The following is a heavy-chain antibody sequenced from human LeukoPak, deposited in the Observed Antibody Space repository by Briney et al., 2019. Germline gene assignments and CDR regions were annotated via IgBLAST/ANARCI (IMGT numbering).Heavy chain of an antibody. V-gene: IGHV1-69*05. CDR2: IIPIFGTA. D-gene: IGHD3-10*01. CDR1: GGTFSSYA. CDR3: AREPITMVRGVTNYYYYMDV. Sequence: SVKVSCKASGGTFSSYAISWVRQAPGQGLEWMGRIIPIFGTANYAHKFQGRVTITTDESTSTAYMELSSLRSEDTAVYYCAREPITMVRGVTNYYYYMDVWGKGTTVTVSS. J-gene: IGHJ6*03.